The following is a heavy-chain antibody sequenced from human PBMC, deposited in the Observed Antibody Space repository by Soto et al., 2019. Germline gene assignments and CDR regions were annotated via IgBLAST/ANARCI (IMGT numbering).Heavy chain of an antibody. D-gene: IGHD2-15*01. CDR2: INPSGGST. J-gene: IGHJ6*02. V-gene: IGHV1-46*01. CDR3: ARGWNIVVPYGMEV. CDR1: ADTFTSYY. Sequence: ASVKVSCKAPADTFTSYYIHWVRQAPGHGLEWMGIINPSGGSTSYAQKFQGRVTMTRDTSTSTVYMELSSLRSEDTAVYYCARGWNIVVPYGMEVSGQGTTVTVSS.